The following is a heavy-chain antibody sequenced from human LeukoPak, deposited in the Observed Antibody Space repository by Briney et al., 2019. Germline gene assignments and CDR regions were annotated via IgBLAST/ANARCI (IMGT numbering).Heavy chain of an antibody. J-gene: IGHJ4*02. V-gene: IGHV4-34*01. D-gene: IGHD5-24*01. Sequence: SETLSLTCAVFGGSFTNYYWTWIRQPPGKGLEWIGEIYHSGSTNYNPSLKSRVTISVDKSKNQFSLKLSSVTAADTAVYYCARVAGWLQSFDYWGQGTLVTVSS. CDR1: GGSFTNYY. CDR3: ARVAGWLQSFDY. CDR2: IYHSGST.